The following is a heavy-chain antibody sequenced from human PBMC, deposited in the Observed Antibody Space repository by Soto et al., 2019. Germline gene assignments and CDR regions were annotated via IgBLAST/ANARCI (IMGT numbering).Heavy chain of an antibody. CDR3: ARYFYPLAYYFDL. Sequence: QVQLVQSGAEVKKPGASVKVSCKASGYRFTNHGISWVRQAPGQGLEWMGWISGHEGKTKYARKFQGRVTMTTVTSTSTAYMEMNSLRYADTAVYYCARYFYPLAYYFDLWGQGTLVTVSS. V-gene: IGHV1-18*01. CDR2: ISGHEGKT. J-gene: IGHJ4*02. CDR1: GYRFTNHG.